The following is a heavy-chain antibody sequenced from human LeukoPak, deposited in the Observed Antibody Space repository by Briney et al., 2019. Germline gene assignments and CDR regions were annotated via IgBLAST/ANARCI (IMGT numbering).Heavy chain of an antibody. J-gene: IGHJ3*02. CDR3: ARGVGSFGDDPRDXLDI. Sequence: PSETLSLTCTVSGGSISSYYWSWIRQPAGGGLEWIGRIHSTGSTNSNPSLKSRVTMSVDTSKKQLSLKLTSVTAADTAVYFCARGVGSFGDDPRDXLDIXXQGTXVTVSS. V-gene: IGHV4-4*07. CDR1: GGSISSYY. D-gene: IGHD4-17*01. CDR2: IHSTGST.